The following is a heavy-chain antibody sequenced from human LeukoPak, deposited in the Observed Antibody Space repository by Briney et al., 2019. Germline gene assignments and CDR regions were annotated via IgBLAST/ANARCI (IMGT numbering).Heavy chain of an antibody. J-gene: IGHJ5*02. CDR3: ARDEARYSRGYYPNWFDP. CDR1: GYTFTSYG. CDR2: INTYNVNT. D-gene: IGHD3-22*01. Sequence: ASVKVSCKASGYTFTSYGVSWVRQAPGQGLEWMGWINTYNVNTNYAQKFQGRVTLTTDASTSTAYMELRSLRSDDTAVYYCARDEARYSRGYYPNWFDPWGQGTLVTVSS. V-gene: IGHV1-18*01.